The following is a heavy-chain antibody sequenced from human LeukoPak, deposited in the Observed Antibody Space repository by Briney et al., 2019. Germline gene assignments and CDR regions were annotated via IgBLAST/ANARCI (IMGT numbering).Heavy chain of an antibody. CDR2: INHSGST. CDR3: ARLPSSSWYHYYYYGMDV. CDR1: GGSFSGYY. V-gene: IGHV4-34*01. D-gene: IGHD6-13*01. J-gene: IGHJ6*04. Sequence: SETLSLTCAVYGGSFSGYYWSWIRQPPGKGLEWIGEINHSGSTNYNPSLKSRVTISVDTSKNQFSLKLSSVTAADTAVYYCARLPSSSWYHYYYYGMDVWGKGTTVTVSS.